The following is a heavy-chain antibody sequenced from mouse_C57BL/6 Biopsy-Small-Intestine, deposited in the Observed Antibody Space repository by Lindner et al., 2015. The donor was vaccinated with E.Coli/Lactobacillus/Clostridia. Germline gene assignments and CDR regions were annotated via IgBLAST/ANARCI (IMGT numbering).Heavy chain of an antibody. CDR2: IYPRSGIT. CDR1: GYTFTSYG. J-gene: IGHJ3*01. V-gene: IGHV1-81*01. CDR3: ARREGYLY. Sequence: VQLQESGAELARPGASVKLSCKASGYTFTSYGINWVRQKTGQGLEWIGEIYPRSGITYCNEKFKGKATLTADKSSSTAGMQLSSLTSEDSAVYFCARREGYLYWGQGTLVTVSA. D-gene: IGHD2-3*01.